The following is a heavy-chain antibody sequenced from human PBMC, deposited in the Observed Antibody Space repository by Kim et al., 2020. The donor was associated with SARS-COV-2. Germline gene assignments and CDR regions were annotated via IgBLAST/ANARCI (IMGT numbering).Heavy chain of an antibody. Sequence: SETLSLNCTVSGGSISSSSYYWGWIRQPPGKGLEWIGSIYYSGSTYYNPSLKSRVTISVDTSKNQFSLKLSSVTAADTAVYYCARHRMVLWFGDHNWFDPWGQGTLVTFSS. CDR2: IYYSGST. V-gene: IGHV4-39*01. D-gene: IGHD3-10*01. CDR3: ARHRMVLWFGDHNWFDP. J-gene: IGHJ5*02. CDR1: GGSISSSSYY.